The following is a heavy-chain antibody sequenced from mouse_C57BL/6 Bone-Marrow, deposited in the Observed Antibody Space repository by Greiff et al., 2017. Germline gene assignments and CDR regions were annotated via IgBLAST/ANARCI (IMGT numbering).Heavy chain of an antibody. V-gene: IGHV7-3*01. J-gene: IGHJ1*03. D-gene: IGHD2-3*01. CDR2: IRNKANGYTT. CDR3: ARYNYDGYSSYWYFDV. Sequence: EVKLVESGGGLVQPGGSLSLSCAASGFTFTDYYMGWVRQPPGKALEWLGFIRNKANGYTTEYSASVKGRFTISRDNSQSILYLQMNALRAEDSATYYCARYNYDGYSSYWYFDVWGTGTTVTVSS. CDR1: GFTFTDYY.